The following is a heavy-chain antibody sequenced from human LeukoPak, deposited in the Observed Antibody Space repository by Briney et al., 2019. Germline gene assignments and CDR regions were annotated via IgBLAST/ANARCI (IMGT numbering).Heavy chain of an antibody. J-gene: IGHJ4*02. D-gene: IGHD3-10*01. CDR3: ASLGGLGSWNFGY. Sequence: SETLSLTCAVSRGSISSYYWSWIRQSPGKGLEWIGYIYYGGSTNYNPSLKSRATISLDTSKNQSSLRLSSVTAADTAVYYCASLGGLGSWNFGYWGQGALVTVSS. V-gene: IGHV4-59*01. CDR2: IYYGGST. CDR1: RGSISSYY.